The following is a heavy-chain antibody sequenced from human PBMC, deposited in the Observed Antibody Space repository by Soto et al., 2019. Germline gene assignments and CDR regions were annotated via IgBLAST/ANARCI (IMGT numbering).Heavy chain of an antibody. V-gene: IGHV3-7*01. CDR3: ARYLRSGPIDY. J-gene: IGHJ4*02. D-gene: IGHD3-10*01. Sequence: VQLVESGGGLVQPGGSLRLSCAASGFTFSSYWMSWVRQAPGKGLEWVTNIKQDGSENHYMDSVKGRFTVSRDNAKNSLYLQMNSLRAEDTAVYYCARYLRSGPIDYWGQGTLVIVSS. CDR1: GFTFSSYW. CDR2: IKQDGSEN.